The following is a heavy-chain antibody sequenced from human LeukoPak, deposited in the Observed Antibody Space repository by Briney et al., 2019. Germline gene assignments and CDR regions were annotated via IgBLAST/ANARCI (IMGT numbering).Heavy chain of an antibody. CDR1: GGSISSYY. J-gene: IGHJ4*02. V-gene: IGHV3-11*01. Sequence: LSLTCTVSGGSISSYYWSWIRQAPGKGLEWVSYSSSSGSTIYYADSVKGRFTISRDNAKNSLSLQMNSLRAEDTAVYFCARYYYDSSDYYYFDQWGQGTLVTVSS. CDR3: ARYYYDSSDYYYFDQ. CDR2: SSSSGSTI. D-gene: IGHD3-22*01.